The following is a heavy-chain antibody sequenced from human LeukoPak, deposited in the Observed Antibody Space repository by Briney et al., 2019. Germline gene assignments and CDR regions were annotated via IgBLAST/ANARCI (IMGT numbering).Heavy chain of an antibody. Sequence: TSSETLSLTCTVSGGSISSSSYSWGWIRQPPGKGLEWIGSIYYSGSTYYNPSLKSRVTISVDTSKNQFSLKLSSVTAADTAVYYCAKVEEEYYFDYWGQGTLVTVSS. D-gene: IGHD1-1*01. V-gene: IGHV4-39*07. CDR2: IYYSGST. CDR3: AKVEEEYYFDY. CDR1: GGSISSSSYS. J-gene: IGHJ4*02.